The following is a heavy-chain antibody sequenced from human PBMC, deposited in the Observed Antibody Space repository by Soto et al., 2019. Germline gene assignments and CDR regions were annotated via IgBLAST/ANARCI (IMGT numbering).Heavy chain of an antibody. V-gene: IGHV3-23*01. CDR2: ISGSGGST. J-gene: IGHJ4*02. Sequence: LRLSCAASGFTFSSYAMSWVRQAPGKGLEWVSAISGSGGSTYYADSVKGRFTISRDNSKNTLYLQMNSLRAEDTAVYYCAKDTHPPITMIVVPRSPPDYWGQGTLVTVSS. CDR3: AKDTHPPITMIVVPRSPPDY. D-gene: IGHD3-22*01. CDR1: GFTFSSYA.